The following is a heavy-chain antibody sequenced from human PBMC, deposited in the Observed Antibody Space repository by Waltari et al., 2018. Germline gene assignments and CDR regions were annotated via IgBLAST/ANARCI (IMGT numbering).Heavy chain of an antibody. D-gene: IGHD2-21*01. V-gene: IGHV4-30-2*01. CDR1: GASIRRGGYS. CDR2: MFPRWAN. CDR3: ARGDVAHFDF. J-gene: IGHJ4*02. Sequence: QLQLQESGSGLVKPSQTLSLTCAVSGASIRRGGYSWNWIRQPPGQGLEWLGLMFPRWANFRSPSLRSRVSISVDKSKNQISLILNSVTAADTAVYYCARGDVAHFDFWGPGTLVTVSS.